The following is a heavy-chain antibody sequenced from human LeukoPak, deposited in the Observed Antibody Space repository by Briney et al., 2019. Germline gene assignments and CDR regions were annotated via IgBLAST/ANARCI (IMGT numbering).Heavy chain of an antibody. Sequence: PGGSLRLSCAASGFTFSTYGMHWVRQAPGKGPEWVAFIRYDGSNKYYADSVKGRFTISRDNSKNTLYLQMNSLRAEDTAVYYCARKTGYSSGWYDYWGQGTLVTVSS. V-gene: IGHV3-30*02. CDR1: GFTFSTYG. CDR2: IRYDGSNK. CDR3: ARKTGYSSGWYDY. D-gene: IGHD6-19*01. J-gene: IGHJ4*02.